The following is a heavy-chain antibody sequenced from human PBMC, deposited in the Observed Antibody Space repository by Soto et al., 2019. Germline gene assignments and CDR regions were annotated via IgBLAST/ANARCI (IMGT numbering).Heavy chain of an antibody. J-gene: IGHJ5*02. V-gene: IGHV3-23*01. CDR3: AKEPDYDFWSGYENWFDP. CDR1: GFTFSSYA. CDR2: ISGSGGST. D-gene: IGHD3-3*01. Sequence: GGSLRLSCAASGFTFSSYAMSWVRQAPGKGLEWVSAISGSGGSTYYADSVKGRFTISRDNSKNTLYLQMNSLRAEDTAVYYCAKEPDYDFWSGYENWFDPWGQGTLVTVSS.